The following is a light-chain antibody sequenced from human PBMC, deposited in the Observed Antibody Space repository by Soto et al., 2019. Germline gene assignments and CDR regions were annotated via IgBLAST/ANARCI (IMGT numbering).Light chain of an antibody. Sequence: EIVMTQTPLSLSITPGEQASMSCRSSQSLLHSDGYTYLYWFLQKARPVSKLLIYEVSNRFSGVPDRFSGSGSGTDFTLKISRVEADDFGVYYCIQDAQDPSITFGQGTRLEIK. V-gene: IGKV2D-26*03. CDR2: EVS. CDR1: QSLLHSDGYTY. CDR3: IQDAQDPSIT. J-gene: IGKJ5*01.